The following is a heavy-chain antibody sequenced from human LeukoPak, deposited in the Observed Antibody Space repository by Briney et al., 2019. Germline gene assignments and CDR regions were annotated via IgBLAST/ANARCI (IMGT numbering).Heavy chain of an antibody. D-gene: IGHD4-23*01. CDR1: GGSISSYY. CDR3: AGLMGFTAVVTPWYFDY. CDR2: IYTSGST. V-gene: IGHV4-4*09. J-gene: IGHJ4*02. Sequence: SETLSLTCTVSGGSISSYYWSWIRQPPGKGLEWIGYIYTSGSTNYNPSLKSRVTISVDTSKNQFSLKLGSVTAADTAVYYCAGLMGFTAVVTPWYFDYWGQGTLVTVSS.